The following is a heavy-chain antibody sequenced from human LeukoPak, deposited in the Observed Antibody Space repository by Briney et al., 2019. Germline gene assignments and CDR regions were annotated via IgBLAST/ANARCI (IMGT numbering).Heavy chain of an antibody. CDR1: GGSFSGYY. D-gene: IGHD1-26*01. CDR2: INHSGST. V-gene: IGHV4-34*01. J-gene: IGHJ4*02. Sequence: PSETLSLTCAVYGGSFSGYYWSWIRQPPGKGLEWIGEINHSGSTNYNPSLKSRVTISVDTSKNQFSLKLNSVTAADTVVYYCARDGAIAPEHWGQGTLVTVSA. CDR3: ARDGAIAPEH.